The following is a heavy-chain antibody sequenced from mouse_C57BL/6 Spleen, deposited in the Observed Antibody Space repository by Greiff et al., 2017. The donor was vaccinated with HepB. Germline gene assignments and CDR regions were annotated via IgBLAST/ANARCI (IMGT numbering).Heavy chain of an antibody. CDR1: GYTFTSYW. CDR3: ARGNDGYYGLAWFAY. J-gene: IGHJ3*01. CDR2: INPSNGGT. V-gene: IGHV1-53*01. D-gene: IGHD2-3*01. Sequence: QVQLKQPGTELVKPGASVKLSCKASGYTFTSYWMHWVKQRPGQGLEWIGNINPSNGGTNYNEKFKSKATLTVDKSSSTAYMQLSSLTSEDSAVYYCARGNDGYYGLAWFAYWGQGTLVTVSA.